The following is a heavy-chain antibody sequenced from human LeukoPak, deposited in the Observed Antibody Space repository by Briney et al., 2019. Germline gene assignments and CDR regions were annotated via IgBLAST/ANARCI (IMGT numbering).Heavy chain of an antibody. V-gene: IGHV1-3*01. CDR1: GYTFTSYA. D-gene: IGHD6-19*01. J-gene: IGHJ4*02. CDR2: INAGNGNT. Sequence: GASVKVSCKASGYTFTSYAMHWVRQAPGQRLGWMGWINAGNGNTKYSQKFQGRVTITSDTSASTAYMELSSLRSEDTAVYYCARDPRYSSGWYDYWGQGTLVTVSS. CDR3: ARDPRYSSGWYDY.